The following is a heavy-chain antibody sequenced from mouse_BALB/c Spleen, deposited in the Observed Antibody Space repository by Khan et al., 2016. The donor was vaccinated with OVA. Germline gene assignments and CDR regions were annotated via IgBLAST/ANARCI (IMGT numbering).Heavy chain of an antibody. CDR3: ARDDYFLGDAMDD. CDR2: IYPGSFNT. J-gene: IGHJ4*01. D-gene: IGHD2-4*01. Sequence: VQLQESGPELVKPGASVRISCKASGYTFTTYYLHWVKQRPGQGLEWIGWIYPGSFNTNYSEKFRGKATLTADKSSSTAYMQLSSLTSEDSAVSFSARDDYFLGDAMDDWGQGTSVTVSS. CDR1: GYTFTTYY. V-gene: IGHV1S56*01.